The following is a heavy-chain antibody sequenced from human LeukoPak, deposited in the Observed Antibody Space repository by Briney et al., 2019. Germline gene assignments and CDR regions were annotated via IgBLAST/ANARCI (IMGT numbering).Heavy chain of an antibody. J-gene: IGHJ5*02. CDR2: INHSGST. D-gene: IGHD6-19*01. CDR1: GGSISSYY. CDR3: ARRIVAGTVNWFDP. Sequence: PSETLSLTCTVSGGSISSYYWSWIRQPPGKGLEWIGEINHSGSTNYNPSLKSRVTISVDTSKNQFSLELSSVTAADTAVYYCARRIVAGTVNWFDPWGQGTLVTVSS. V-gene: IGHV4-34*01.